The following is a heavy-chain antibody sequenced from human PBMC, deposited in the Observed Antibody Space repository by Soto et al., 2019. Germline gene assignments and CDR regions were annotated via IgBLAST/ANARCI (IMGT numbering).Heavy chain of an antibody. CDR1: GFTFSSYG. CDR2: ISYDGSNK. J-gene: IGHJ5*02. V-gene: IGHV3-30*18. CDR3: AKEGEWWFDP. Sequence: QVQLVESGGGVVQPGRSLRLSCAASGFTFSSYGMHWVRQAPGKGLEWVAVISYDGSNKYYADSVKGRFTISRDNSKNKLYVRMNRLRAEDTAVYYCAKEGEWWFDPWGQGTLVTVSS. D-gene: IGHD3-16*01.